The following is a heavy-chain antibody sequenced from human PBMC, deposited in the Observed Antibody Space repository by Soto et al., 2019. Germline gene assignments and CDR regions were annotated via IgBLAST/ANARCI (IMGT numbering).Heavy chain of an antibody. CDR1: GYTFTGYY. CDR3: ARGGALLRFLEWLLFKGGYYYGMDV. D-gene: IGHD3-3*01. Sequence: ASVKVSCKASGYTFTGYYMHWVRQAPGQGLEWMGWINPNSGGTNYAQKFQGRVTMTRDTSISTAYMELSRLRSDDTAVYYCARGGALLRFLEWLLFKGGYYYGMDVWGQGTTVTVSS. CDR2: INPNSGGT. J-gene: IGHJ6*02. V-gene: IGHV1-2*02.